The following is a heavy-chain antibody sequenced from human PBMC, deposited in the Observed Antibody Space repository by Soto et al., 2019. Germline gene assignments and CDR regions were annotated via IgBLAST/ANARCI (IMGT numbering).Heavy chain of an antibody. Sequence: GSLRLSCAASGFTFSSYAMSWVRQAPGKGLEWVSAISGSGGSTYYADSVKGRFTISRDNSKNTLYLQMNSLRAEDTAVYYCAKAPPLFYYDSSGYYFDYWGQGTLVTVSS. J-gene: IGHJ4*02. CDR3: AKAPPLFYYDSSGYYFDY. D-gene: IGHD3-22*01. CDR1: GFTFSSYA. V-gene: IGHV3-23*01. CDR2: ISGSGGST.